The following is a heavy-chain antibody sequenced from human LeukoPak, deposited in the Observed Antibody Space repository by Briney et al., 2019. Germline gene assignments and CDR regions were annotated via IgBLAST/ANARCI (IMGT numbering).Heavy chain of an antibody. CDR3: ARGRFLEWLLNNWFDP. Sequence: SETLSLTCTVSGYSISSGYYWGWIRQPPGKGLEWIGSIYHSGSTYYNPSLKSRVTISVDTPKNQFSLKLSSVTAADTAVYYCARGRFLEWLLNNWFDPWGQGTLVTVSS. CDR1: GYSISSGYY. CDR2: IYHSGST. V-gene: IGHV4-38-2*02. D-gene: IGHD3-3*01. J-gene: IGHJ5*02.